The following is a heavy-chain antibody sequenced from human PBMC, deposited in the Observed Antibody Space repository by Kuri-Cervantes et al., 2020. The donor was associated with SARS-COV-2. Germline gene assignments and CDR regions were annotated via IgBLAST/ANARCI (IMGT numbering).Heavy chain of an antibody. CDR1: GGTFSSYA. CDR2: IIPILGIA. J-gene: IGHJ4*02. CDR3: ASQTEIYGSGSYYFDY. D-gene: IGHD3-10*01. Sequence: SVKVSCKASGGTFSSYAISWVRQAPGQGLEWMGRIIPILGIANYAQKFQGRVTITADKSTSTAYMELSSLRSEDTAVHYCASQTEIYGSGSYYFDYWGQGTLVTVSS. V-gene: IGHV1-69*04.